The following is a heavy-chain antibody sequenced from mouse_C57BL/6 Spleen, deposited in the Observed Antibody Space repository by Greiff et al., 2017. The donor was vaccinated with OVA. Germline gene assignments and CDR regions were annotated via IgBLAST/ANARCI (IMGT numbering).Heavy chain of an antibody. CDR2: INYDGSST. J-gene: IGHJ4*01. CDR1: GFTFSDYY. CDR3: ARVYDYDGAMDY. V-gene: IGHV5-16*01. Sequence: EVKVVESEGGLVQPGSSMKLSCTASGFTFSDYYMAWVRQVPEKGLEWVANINYDGSSTYYLDSLKSRFIISRDNAKNILYLQMSSLKSEDTATYYCARVYDYDGAMDYWGQGTSVTVSS. D-gene: IGHD2-4*01.